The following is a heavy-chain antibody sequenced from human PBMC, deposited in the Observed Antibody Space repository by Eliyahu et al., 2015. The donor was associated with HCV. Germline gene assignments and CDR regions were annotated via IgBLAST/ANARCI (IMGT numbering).Heavy chain of an antibody. D-gene: IGHD3-9*01. Sequence: QVHLVESGGGLVKPGGSXRLSCAASGFPFNAYYMXWIXQAPGKGLEWVSHISSSGTIYYADSVRGRFSISRXNAKNSXYLQMNSLRAEDTAVYYCARSVFSDYWGQGTLVTVSS. CDR3: ARSVFSDY. V-gene: IGHV3-11*04. J-gene: IGHJ4*02. CDR2: ISSSGTI. CDR1: GFPFNAYY.